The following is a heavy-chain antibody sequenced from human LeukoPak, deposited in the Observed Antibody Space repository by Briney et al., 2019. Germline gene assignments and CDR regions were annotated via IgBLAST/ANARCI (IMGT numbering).Heavy chain of an antibody. J-gene: IGHJ4*02. V-gene: IGHV3-23*01. CDR1: GFTFSSYA. CDR2: ITGNSVNT. D-gene: IGHD6-19*01. CDR3: VKAASGGWYDTNFDY. Sequence: QSGGSLRLSCAASGFTFSSYAMSWVRQAPGKGLEWVSVITGNSVNTFYADSVKGRFTISRDNSKNTLYMYMNSLRAEDAAVYYCVKAASGGWYDTNFDYWGQGTLVTVSS.